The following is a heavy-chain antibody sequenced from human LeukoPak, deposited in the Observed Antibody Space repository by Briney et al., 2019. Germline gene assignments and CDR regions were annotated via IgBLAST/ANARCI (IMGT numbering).Heavy chain of an antibody. D-gene: IGHD3-10*01. CDR3: ARADNGSGSYAFDI. V-gene: IGHV3-74*01. J-gene: IGHJ3*02. CDR1: GFTFSNYW. Sequence: GGSLRLSCAASGFTFSNYWMHWVRQAPGKGLVWVSRNDGSSTSYADSVKGRFTISRDNSKNTLDLQMRSLRAEDTAVYYCARADNGSGSYAFDIWGQGTRVTVSS. CDR2: NDGSST.